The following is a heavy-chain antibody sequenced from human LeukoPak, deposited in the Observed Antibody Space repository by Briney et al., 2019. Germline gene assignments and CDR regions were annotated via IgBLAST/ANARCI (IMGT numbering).Heavy chain of an antibody. J-gene: IGHJ4*02. CDR1: GYTFTSYG. CDR2: ISAYNGNT. D-gene: IGHD3-10*01. CDR3: ATYPLHYGSGSAIDY. V-gene: IGHV1-18*01. Sequence: ASVKVSCKASGYTFTSYGISRVRQAPGQGLEWMGWISAYNGNTNYAQKLQGRVTMTTDTSTSTAYMELRSLRSDDTAVYYCATYPLHYGSGSAIDYWGQGTLVTVSS.